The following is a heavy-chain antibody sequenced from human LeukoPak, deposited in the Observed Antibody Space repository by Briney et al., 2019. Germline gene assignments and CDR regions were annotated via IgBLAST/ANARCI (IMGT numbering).Heavy chain of an antibody. J-gene: IGHJ4*02. CDR1: GFTFSSYA. D-gene: IGHD3-10*01. CDR2: ISGSGGST. Sequence: PGGSLRLSCAASGFTFSSYAMSWVRQAPGKGLGWVSAISGSGGSTYYADSVKGRFTISRDNSKNTLYLQMNSLRAEDTAVYYCAKDYYGSGSYSYYFDYWGQGTLVTVSS. V-gene: IGHV3-23*01. CDR3: AKDYYGSGSYSYYFDY.